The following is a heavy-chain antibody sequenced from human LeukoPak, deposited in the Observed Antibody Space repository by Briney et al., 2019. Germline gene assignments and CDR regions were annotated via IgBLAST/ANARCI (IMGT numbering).Heavy chain of an antibody. CDR3: ARVQLEYYYYYYYGMDV. D-gene: IGHD1-1*01. J-gene: IGHJ6*02. V-gene: IGHV1-18*01. CDR2: ISAYNGNT. Sequence: ASVKVSCKASGYTFTSYGISWVRQAPGQGLEWMGWISAYNGNTNYAQKLQGRVTMTTDTSTSTAYMELRSLRSDDTAVYYCARVQLEYYYYYYYGMDVWGQGTTVTASS. CDR1: GYTFTSYG.